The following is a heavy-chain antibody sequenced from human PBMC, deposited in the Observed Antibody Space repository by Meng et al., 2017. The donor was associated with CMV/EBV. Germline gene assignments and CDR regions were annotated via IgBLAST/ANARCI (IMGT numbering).Heavy chain of an antibody. V-gene: IGHV1-8*01. CDR1: TFTSYD. J-gene: IGHJ5*02. CDR3: ARGQGYYGSGSYWGWFDP. D-gene: IGHD3-10*01. CDR2: MNPNSGNT. Sequence: TFTSYDINWVRQATGQGLEWMRWMNPNSGNTGYAQKFQGRVTMTRNTSISTAYMELSSLRSEDTAVYYCARGQGYYGSGSYWGWFDPWGQGTLVTVSS.